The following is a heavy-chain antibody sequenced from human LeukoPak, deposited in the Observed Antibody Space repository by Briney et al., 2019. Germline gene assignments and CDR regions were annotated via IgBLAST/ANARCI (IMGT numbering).Heavy chain of an antibody. Sequence: GGSLRLSCAASGFTFSSYSMNWVRQAPGKGLEWVSYISSSSSTIYYADSVKGRFTISRDNAKNSLYLQMNSLRAEDTAVYYCARGMMYFGSGTFDFWGQGTLVTVSS. V-gene: IGHV3-48*04. D-gene: IGHD3-10*01. CDR2: ISSSSSTI. J-gene: IGHJ4*02. CDR1: GFTFSSYS. CDR3: ARGMMYFGSGTFDF.